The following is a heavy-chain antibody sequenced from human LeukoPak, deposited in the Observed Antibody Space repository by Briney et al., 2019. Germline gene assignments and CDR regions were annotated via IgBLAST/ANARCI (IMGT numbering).Heavy chain of an antibody. V-gene: IGHV3-74*01. CDR1: GFTFSGHW. Sequence: GGSLRLSCAASGFTFSGHWMHWARQLPGKGLVWVSRISPTGSTTSYADSVKGRFTVSRDNAKNTLYLQVNNLRAEDTAVYYCARGPNSNWSGLDFWGQGTLLTVSS. D-gene: IGHD6-6*01. CDR3: ARGPNSNWSGLDF. CDR2: ISPTGSTT. J-gene: IGHJ4*02.